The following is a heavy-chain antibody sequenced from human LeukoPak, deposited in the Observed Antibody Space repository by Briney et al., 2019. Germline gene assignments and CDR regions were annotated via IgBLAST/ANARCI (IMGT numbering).Heavy chain of an antibody. V-gene: IGHV3-20*04. Sequence: PGGSLRLSCAASGFTFDDYGMSWVRQAPGKGLEWVSGINWNGGSTGYADSVKGRFTISRDNAKNSPYLQMNSLRAEDTALYYCASSLVSEKQGDIWGQGTMVTVSS. D-gene: IGHD1-26*01. J-gene: IGHJ3*02. CDR2: INWNGGST. CDR3: ASSLVSEKQGDI. CDR1: GFTFDDYG.